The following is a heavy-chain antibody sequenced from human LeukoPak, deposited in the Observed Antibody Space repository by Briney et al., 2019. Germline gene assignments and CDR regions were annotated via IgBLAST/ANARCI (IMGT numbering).Heavy chain of an antibody. D-gene: IGHD3-9*01. V-gene: IGHV1-24*01. CDR3: ATDSIAPPYYDILTGPLRYYYYGMDV. J-gene: IGHJ6*02. CDR1: GYTLTELS. CDR2: FDPEDGET. Sequence: ASVKVSCKVPGYTLTELSMHWVRQAPGKGLEWMGGFDPEDGETIYAQKFQGRVTMTEDTSTDTAYMELSSLRSEDTAVYYCATDSIAPPYYDILTGPLRYYYYGMDVWGQGTTVTVSS.